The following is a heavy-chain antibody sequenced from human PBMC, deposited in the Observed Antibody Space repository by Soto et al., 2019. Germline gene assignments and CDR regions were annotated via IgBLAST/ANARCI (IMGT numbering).Heavy chain of an antibody. V-gene: IGHV4-31*11. CDR2: IAYSGDT. J-gene: IGHJ5*02. D-gene: IGHD3-9*01. CDR3: ARDFEMSATAP. CDR1: GGSIISADSY. Sequence: KTSETLSLTCVVSGGSIISADSYWFWIRKHPGKGLEWIGYIAYSGDTYYNPSLRSRATFSADTSKNKFSLPLYSVTAADTADYLCARDFEMSATAPWGQGTPVTVSS.